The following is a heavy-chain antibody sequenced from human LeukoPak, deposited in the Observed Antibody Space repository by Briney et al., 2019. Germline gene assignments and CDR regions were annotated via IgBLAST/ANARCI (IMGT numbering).Heavy chain of an antibody. Sequence: SVKVSCKASGYTFTSYAISWVRQAPGQGLEWMGRIIPILGIANYAQKFQGRVTITADKSTSTAYMELSSLRSEDTAVYYCARDRSSGWEVFDCWGQGTLVTVSS. CDR1: GYTFTSYA. J-gene: IGHJ4*02. D-gene: IGHD6-19*01. CDR3: ARDRSSGWEVFDC. V-gene: IGHV1-69*04. CDR2: IIPILGIA.